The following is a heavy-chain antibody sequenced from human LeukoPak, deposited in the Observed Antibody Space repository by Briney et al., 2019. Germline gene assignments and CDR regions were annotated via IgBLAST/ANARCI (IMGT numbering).Heavy chain of an antibody. CDR2: ISAYNGNT. CDR1: GYTFTSYG. CDR3: ARDSVLSPYYDFWSGPVGFDP. V-gene: IGHV1-18*01. Sequence: ASVKVSCKASGYTFTSYGISWVRQAPGQGLEWMGWISAYNGNTNYAQKLQGRVTMTTDTSTSTAYMELRSLRSDDTAVYYCARDSVLSPYYDFWSGPVGFDPWGQGTLVTVSS. J-gene: IGHJ5*02. D-gene: IGHD3-3*01.